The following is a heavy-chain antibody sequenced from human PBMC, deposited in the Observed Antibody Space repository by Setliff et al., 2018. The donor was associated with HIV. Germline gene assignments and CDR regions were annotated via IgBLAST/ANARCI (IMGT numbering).Heavy chain of an antibody. V-gene: IGHV1-45*02. CDR3: ARSSRANEAFDV. Sequence: SVKVSCKASGYTFTDHYLHWVRQAPGQALEWMGWFTPFNDNTNYAQKYRGRISITRDRSMSTAYMELNSLRSEDTGMYYCARSSRANEAFDVWGQGTMVTVSS. CDR1: GYTFTDHY. J-gene: IGHJ3*01. CDR2: FTPFNDNT.